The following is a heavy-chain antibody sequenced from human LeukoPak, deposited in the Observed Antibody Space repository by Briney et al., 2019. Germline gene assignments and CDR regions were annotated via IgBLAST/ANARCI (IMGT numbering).Heavy chain of an antibody. D-gene: IGHD1-1*01. CDR3: AKYAYNWNAPDGFDM. CDR2: ISYDGRTT. J-gene: IGHJ3*02. V-gene: IGHV3-30*18. CDR1: AFTLSSHS. Sequence: PGKSLRLSCAGSAFTLSSHSMHWVRQAPGKGLVWVAAISYDGRTTYYADSVKGRFTISRDNSESTLFLQMNSLRTDDTSVYFCAKYAYNWNAPDGFDMWGQGTMVIVSS.